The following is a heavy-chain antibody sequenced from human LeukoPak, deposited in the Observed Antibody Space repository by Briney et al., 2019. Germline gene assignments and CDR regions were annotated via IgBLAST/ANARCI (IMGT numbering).Heavy chain of an antibody. CDR3: ARELDYGDYTWFDP. J-gene: IGHJ5*02. CDR2: ISSSSYI. Sequence: PGGSLRLSCAASGFTFSSYSMNWVRQAPGNRLEWVSSISSSSYIYYADSVKGRFTISRDNAKNSLYLQMNSLRAEDTAVYYCARELDYGDYTWFDPWGQGTLVTVSS. V-gene: IGHV3-21*01. D-gene: IGHD4-17*01. CDR1: GFTFSSYS.